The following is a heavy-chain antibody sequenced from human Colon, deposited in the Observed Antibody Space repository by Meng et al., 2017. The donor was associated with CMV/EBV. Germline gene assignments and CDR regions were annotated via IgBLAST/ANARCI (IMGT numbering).Heavy chain of an antibody. J-gene: IGHJ4*02. D-gene: IGHD2/OR15-2a*01. CDR1: GFTFSSYG. CDR2: IVTTGSAV. Sequence: GESLKISCSASGFTFSSYGMNWVRQAPGRGLEWVASIVTTGSAVYYADSVKGRFTISRDNAKNSLYLQMNSLSADDTDVYYCARNASQVHVNFRILGVPRGFDYWGQGTVVTVSS. CDR3: ARNASQVHVNFRILGVPRGFDY. V-gene: IGHV3-21*01.